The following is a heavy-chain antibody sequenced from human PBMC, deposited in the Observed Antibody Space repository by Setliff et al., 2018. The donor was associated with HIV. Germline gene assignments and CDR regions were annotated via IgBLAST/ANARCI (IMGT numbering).Heavy chain of an antibody. Sequence: GSLRLSCVASGFTFSDYYMSWIRQAPGKGLEWVSYIRSDGYTIYYADSVKGRFTISRDNAKNSLYLQMNSLRAEDTAVYYCGRGISARPGAPGNWFDPWGQGTLVTVS. CDR3: GRGISARPGAPGNWFDP. CDR1: GFTFSDYY. D-gene: IGHD6-6*01. J-gene: IGHJ5*02. V-gene: IGHV3-11*01. CDR2: IRSDGYTI.